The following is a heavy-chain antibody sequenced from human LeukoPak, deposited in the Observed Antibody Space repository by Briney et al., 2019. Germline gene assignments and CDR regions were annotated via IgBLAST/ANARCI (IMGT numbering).Heavy chain of an antibody. CDR2: INPHSGGT. CDR1: GYTFTGYY. J-gene: IGHJ4*02. Sequence: GASVKVSCKASGYTFTGYYIHWVRQAPGQGLEWMGWINPHSGGTNYAQKFQGGVTMTRDTSITTAYMELSSLGSDDTAVYYCARDVGEYCSSTNCYASHYWGQGTLVTVSS. V-gene: IGHV1-2*02. D-gene: IGHD2-2*01. CDR3: ARDVGEYCSSTNCYASHY.